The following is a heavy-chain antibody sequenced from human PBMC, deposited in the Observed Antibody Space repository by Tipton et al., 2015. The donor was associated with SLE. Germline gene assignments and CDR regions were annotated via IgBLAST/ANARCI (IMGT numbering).Heavy chain of an antibody. J-gene: IGHJ4*02. CDR1: ADSISNYY. V-gene: IGHV4-4*08. CDR2: IYSTGNT. Sequence: LRLSCNVSADSISNYYWNWIRQSPGKGLEWIGYIYSTGNTNYNPSLASRVTISLDTAKNQFSLRLSSVTAADTAVYYCARGKRHYDVLTGYYSKPHYFDFWGQGTVVAVSP. D-gene: IGHD3-9*01. CDR3: ARGKRHYDVLTGYYSKPHYFDF.